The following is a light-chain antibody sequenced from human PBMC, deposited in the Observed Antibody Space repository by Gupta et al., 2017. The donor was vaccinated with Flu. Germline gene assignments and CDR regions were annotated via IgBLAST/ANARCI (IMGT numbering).Light chain of an antibody. J-gene: IGKJ5*01. CDR2: LGS. Sequence: DIVMTQSPLSLPATPGEPASISCRFSQSLLHSNGYNYLDWYLQKPGQSPQLLIYLGSNRASGVPDRFSGSGSGTDFTLKISRVEAEDVGVYYCMQALQTPPFTFGQGTRLEIK. CDR1: QSLLHSNGYNY. CDR3: MQALQTPPFT. V-gene: IGKV2-28*01.